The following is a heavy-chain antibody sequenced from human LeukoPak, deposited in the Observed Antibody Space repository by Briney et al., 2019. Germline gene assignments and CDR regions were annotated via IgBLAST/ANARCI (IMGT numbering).Heavy chain of an antibody. CDR1: GGSISSGDYY. D-gene: IGHD6-13*01. V-gene: IGHV4-30-4*01. J-gene: IGHJ4*02. Sequence: SQTLSLTCTVSGGSISSGDYYWSWIRQPPGKGLEWIGYIYYSGSTYYNPSLKSRVTISVDTSKNQFSLKLSSVTAADTAVYYCARVLIQGESSSCDYWGQGTLVTVSS. CDR2: IYYSGST. CDR3: ARVLIQGESSSCDY.